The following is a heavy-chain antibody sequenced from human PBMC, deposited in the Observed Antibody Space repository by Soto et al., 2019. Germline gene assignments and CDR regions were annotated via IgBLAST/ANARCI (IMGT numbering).Heavy chain of an antibody. Sequence: QVKLQESGPGLVKPSQTLSLTCTVSGGSISSGGYYWSWIRQHPGKGLEWIGYIYYSGSTYYNPSLKSRVTISVDTSKNQFSLKLSSVTAADTAVYYCAKEQSYVSNYWFDPWGQGTLVTVSS. CDR1: GGSISSGGYY. CDR3: AKEQSYVSNYWFDP. J-gene: IGHJ5*02. D-gene: IGHD3-16*01. CDR2: IYYSGST. V-gene: IGHV4-31*03.